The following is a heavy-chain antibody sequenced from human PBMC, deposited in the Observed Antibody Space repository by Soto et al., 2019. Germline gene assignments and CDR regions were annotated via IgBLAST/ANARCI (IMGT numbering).Heavy chain of an antibody. V-gene: IGHV3-23*01. Sequence: GGSLRLSCAASGFTFTSYAMTWVRQGPGKRLEWVSSIGTRTGDLLYADSVKGRFTISRDNSRNTLYLQMNSLRTEDTAIYYCAKRSPRLPYYIDYCCQGPLVAVAS. CDR1: GFTFTSYA. CDR2: IGTRTGDL. CDR3: AKRSPRLPYYIDY. J-gene: IGHJ4*02.